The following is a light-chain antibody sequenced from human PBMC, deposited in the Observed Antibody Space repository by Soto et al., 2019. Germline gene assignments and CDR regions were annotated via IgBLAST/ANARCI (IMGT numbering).Light chain of an antibody. V-gene: IGKV3-15*01. CDR2: GAS. Sequence: IVLTKTQETLSFSPGAPASLSCRASQSGSSKLAWYQQKPGQAPRLLIYGASTRATGIPARFSGSGSGTEFTLIISSLQSEDSAVYDCQQYNSWLWTFGQGTKV. CDR1: QSGSSK. J-gene: IGKJ1*01. CDR3: QQYNSWLWT.